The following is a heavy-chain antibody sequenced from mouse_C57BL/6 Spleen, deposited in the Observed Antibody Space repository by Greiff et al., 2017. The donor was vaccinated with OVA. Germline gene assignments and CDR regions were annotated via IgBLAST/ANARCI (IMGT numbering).Heavy chain of an antibody. J-gene: IGHJ4*01. D-gene: IGHD1-1*01. CDR1: GYTFTSYG. V-gene: IGHV1-81*01. CDR3: ARWGLSTTVENYAMDY. CDR2: IYPRSGHT. Sequence: QVQLQQSGAELARPGASVKLSCKASGYTFTSYGISWVKQRTGQGLEWIGEIYPRSGHTYYNEKFKGEATLTADKSSSTADMELRSLTYGDSAVYFGARWGLSTTVENYAMDYWGQGTSVSVSS.